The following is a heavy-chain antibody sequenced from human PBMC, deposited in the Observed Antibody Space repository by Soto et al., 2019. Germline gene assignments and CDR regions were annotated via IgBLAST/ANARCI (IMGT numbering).Heavy chain of an antibody. CDR3: ARDGMTTGDT. D-gene: IGHD2-21*02. V-gene: IGHV4-30-2*01. Sequence: SETLSLTCAVSGGSISSGGYSWSWIRQPPGKGLEWIGYIYHSGSTYYNPSLKSRVTISVDRSKNQFSLKLDSVTAADAGVYFCARDGMTTGDTWGPGTLVTVSS. CDR2: IYHSGST. CDR1: GGSISSGGYS. J-gene: IGHJ4*02.